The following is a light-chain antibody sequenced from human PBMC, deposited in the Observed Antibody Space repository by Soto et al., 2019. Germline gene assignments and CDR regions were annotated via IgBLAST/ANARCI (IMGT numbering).Light chain of an antibody. CDR1: QDITNY. J-gene: IGKJ1*01. CDR3: QHFRT. CDR2: DAS. V-gene: IGKV1-33*01. Sequence: DLQMTQSPSSLSASVGDRISITCQASQDITNYINWYQQKPGKAPKLLMNDASILETGVPSRFSGSRSGTNFNLTITSLQPEDIATYYCQHFRTFGQGTKVEIK.